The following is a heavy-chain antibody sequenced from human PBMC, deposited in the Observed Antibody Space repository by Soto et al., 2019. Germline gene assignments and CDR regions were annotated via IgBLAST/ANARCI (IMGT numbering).Heavy chain of an antibody. V-gene: IGHV1-18*01. CDR2: ISAYNGNT. Sequence: APVKVGCKASGDTFNSYGISWARQAPGQGLEWMGWISAYNGNTNYAQKLQGRVTMTTDTSTSTAYTELRSLRSDDTAVYYCARGRAPAYYYDSSGYPFDYWGQGTLVTVSS. J-gene: IGHJ4*02. CDR3: ARGRAPAYYYDSSGYPFDY. D-gene: IGHD3-22*01. CDR1: GDTFNSYG.